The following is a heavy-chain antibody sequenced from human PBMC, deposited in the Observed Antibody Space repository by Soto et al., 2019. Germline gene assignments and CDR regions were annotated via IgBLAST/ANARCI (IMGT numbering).Heavy chain of an antibody. Sequence: QVQLQESGPGLVKPSQTLSLTCTVSGGSISSGGYYWSWIRQHPGKVLEWIGYIYYSGSTYYNPSLKSRVTISVDTSKNQFSLKLSSVTAEDTAVYYCAGEGGIVGATAADYWGQGTLVTVSS. D-gene: IGHD1-26*01. V-gene: IGHV4-31*03. CDR2: IYYSGST. CDR3: AGEGGIVGATAADY. CDR1: GGSISSGGYY. J-gene: IGHJ4*02.